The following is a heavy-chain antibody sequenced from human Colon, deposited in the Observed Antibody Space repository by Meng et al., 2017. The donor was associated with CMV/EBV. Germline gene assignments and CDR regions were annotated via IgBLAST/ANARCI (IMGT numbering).Heavy chain of an antibody. CDR2: ISTSGSTV. V-gene: IGHV3-11*01. CDR1: GFPLSDYY. CDR3: ARGNTGGDYYFYGMDI. Sequence: GGSLRLSCSASGFPLSDYYIMWIRQAPGKGLEYVAYISTSGSTVYYADSVMGRLTISRDNINNVVTLHMTSLRGDDAGVYYCARGNTGGDYYFYGMDIWGQGTTVTVSS. J-gene: IGHJ6*02. D-gene: IGHD1-14*01.